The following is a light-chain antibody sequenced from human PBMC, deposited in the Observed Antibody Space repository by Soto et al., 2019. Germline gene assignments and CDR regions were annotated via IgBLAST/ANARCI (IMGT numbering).Light chain of an antibody. CDR3: QQYHNWTPIT. CDR1: QSVSSN. J-gene: IGKJ4*01. V-gene: IGKV3-15*01. CDR2: GAS. Sequence: EIVMTQSPATLSVSPGERATLSCRASQSVSSNLAWYQQKPGQAPRLLIYGASTRATGIPARFSGSGSGTEDTLTISSLQSEDVAVYYCQQYHNWTPITVGGGTKVEIK.